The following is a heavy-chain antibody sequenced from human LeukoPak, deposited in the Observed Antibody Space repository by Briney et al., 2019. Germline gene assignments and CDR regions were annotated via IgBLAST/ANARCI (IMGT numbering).Heavy chain of an antibody. CDR1: GFSFSNYA. D-gene: IGHD4-17*01. CDR3: AKDAGDYVPFIYYFDY. Sequence: GGSLRLSCAASGFSFSNYAMRWVRPDPGKGLEWVSAISGSGVSTTHADSVKGRFTISRDNSKNTLYLQMNSLRVEDTAVYYCAKDAGDYVPFIYYFDYWGQGTLVTVSS. V-gene: IGHV3-23*01. CDR2: ISGSGVST. J-gene: IGHJ4*02.